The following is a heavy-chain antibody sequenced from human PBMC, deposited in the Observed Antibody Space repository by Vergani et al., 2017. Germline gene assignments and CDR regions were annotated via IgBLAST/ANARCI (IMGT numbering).Heavy chain of an antibody. CDR3: ATAAENVVVVAHEINMNAFDI. J-gene: IGHJ3*02. CDR1: GYTLPELS. Sequence: QVQLVQSGAEVKKPGASVKVSCKVSGYTLPELSMHWVRQAPGQGLEWMGGFDPEDGETIYAQKFQGRVTMTEDTSTDTAYMELSSLRSEDTAVYYCATAAENVVVVAHEINMNAFDIWGQGTMVTVSS. D-gene: IGHD2-15*01. V-gene: IGHV1-24*01. CDR2: FDPEDGET.